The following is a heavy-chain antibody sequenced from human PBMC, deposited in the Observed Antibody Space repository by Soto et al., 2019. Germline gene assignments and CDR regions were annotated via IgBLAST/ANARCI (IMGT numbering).Heavy chain of an antibody. CDR1: GGTFSSYA. V-gene: IGHV1-69*12. D-gene: IGHD2-21*02. J-gene: IGHJ5*02. CDR2: IIPIFGTA. CDR3: ARGIVVVTAIPGRNWFDP. Sequence: QVQLVQSGAEVKKPGSSVKVSCKASGGTFSSYAISWVRQAPGQGLEWMGGIIPIFGTANYAQKFQGRVTITAGESTTTAYMELSSLRSEDTAVYYCARGIVVVTAIPGRNWFDPWGQGTLVTVSS.